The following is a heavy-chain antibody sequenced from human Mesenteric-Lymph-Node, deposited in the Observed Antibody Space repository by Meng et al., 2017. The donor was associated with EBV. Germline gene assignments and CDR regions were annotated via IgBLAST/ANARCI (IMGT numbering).Heavy chain of an antibody. CDR3: ARRSGSYSPIDY. D-gene: IGHD1-26*01. J-gene: IGHJ4*01. CDR2: IYYDGST. Sequence: LQESAPGLLRPSRTPSSMCMVSGGFIRNSNYYGEWIRQPPGKGLEWIGTIYYDGSTHHSPSLKSRVIISVDTSENQFSLRLNSVTAADTAVYYCARRSGSYSPIDYWGQGTLVTVSS. V-gene: IGHV4-39*01. CDR1: GGFIRNSNYY.